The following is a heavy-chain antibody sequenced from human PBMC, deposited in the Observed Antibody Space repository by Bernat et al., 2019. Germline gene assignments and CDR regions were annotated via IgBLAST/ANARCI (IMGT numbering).Heavy chain of an antibody. J-gene: IGHJ4*02. CDR2: ISGDGGST. CDR1: GFTFDDYA. Sequence: EVQLVESGGGVVQPGGSLRLSCAASGFTFDDYAMHWVRQAPGKGLEWVSLISGDGGSTYYADSVKGRFTISRDNSKNSLYLQMNSVRTEDTALYYCAKDMAYGIAAAGIDYWGQGTLVTVSS. D-gene: IGHD6-13*01. CDR3: AKDMAYGIAAAGIDY. V-gene: IGHV3-43*02.